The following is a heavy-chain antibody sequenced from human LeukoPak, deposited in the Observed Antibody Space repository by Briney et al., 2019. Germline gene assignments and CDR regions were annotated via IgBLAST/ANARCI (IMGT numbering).Heavy chain of an antibody. CDR2: IWYDGSNK. J-gene: IGHJ4*02. V-gene: IGHV3-33*01. D-gene: IGHD6-19*01. CDR3: VIAVAGYFDY. CDR1: GLTFSSYG. Sequence: PGGSLRLSCAASGLTFSSYGMHWVRQAPGKGLEWVAVIWYDGSNKYYADSVKGRFTISRDNSKNTLYLQMNSLRAEDTAVYYCVIAVAGYFDYWGQGTLVTVSS.